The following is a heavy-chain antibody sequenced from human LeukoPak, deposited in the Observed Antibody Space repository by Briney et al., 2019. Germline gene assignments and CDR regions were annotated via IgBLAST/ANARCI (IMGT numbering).Heavy chain of an antibody. CDR2: VRNDENNK. J-gene: IGHJ4*02. D-gene: IGHD5-24*01. Sequence: GGSLRLSCAASGFTFSNYGMHWFRHAPGKGPEWVAHVRNDENNKYYVDSVKGRFTISTDNSKSTLYLQMNSLRVEDTAVYFCATDPWKDGWSYFDSWGQGTLVTVSS. V-gene: IGHV3-30*02. CDR1: GFTFSNYG. CDR3: ATDPWKDGWSYFDS.